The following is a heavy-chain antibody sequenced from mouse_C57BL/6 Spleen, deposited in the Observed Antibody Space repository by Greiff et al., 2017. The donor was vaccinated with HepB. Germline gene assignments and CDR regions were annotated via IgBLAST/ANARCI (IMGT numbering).Heavy chain of an antibody. CDR2: INPNNGGT. D-gene: IGHD1-1*01. J-gene: IGHJ1*03. CDR1: GYTFTDYN. CDR3: AGTVVATRYFDV. V-gene: IGHV1-22*01. Sequence: EVQLQQSGPELVKPGASVKMSCKASGYTFTDYNMHWVKQSHGKSLEWIGYINPNNGGTSYNQKFKGKATLTVNKSSSTAYMELRSLTSEDSAVYYCAGTVVATRYFDVWGTGTTVTVSS.